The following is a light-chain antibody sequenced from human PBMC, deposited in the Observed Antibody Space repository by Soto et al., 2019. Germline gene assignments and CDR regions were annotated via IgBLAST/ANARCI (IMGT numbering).Light chain of an antibody. CDR1: QSISSW. J-gene: IGKJ2*01. CDR3: QQYNRYPYT. V-gene: IGKV1-5*03. Sequence: DIQMTQSPSTLSASVGDRVTITCRASQSISSWLAWYQQKPGKAPKLLIYKASSLESGVPSRFSGSGSGTELTLTISSLQPDDFATYYCQQYNRYPYTFGQGTKLEIK. CDR2: KAS.